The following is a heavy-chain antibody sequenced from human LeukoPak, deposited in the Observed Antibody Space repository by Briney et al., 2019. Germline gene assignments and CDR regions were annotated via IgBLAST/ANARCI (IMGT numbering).Heavy chain of an antibody. V-gene: IGHV3-23*01. CDR2: ISGSGGTT. CDR1: GFTFNNYA. CDR3: ARGRPHGNDY. Sequence: GGSLRLSCAASGFTFNNYAMNWVRQAPGKGLEWVSVISGSGGTTYYADSVKGRFTISRDSSKNTLYLQMNSLRAKDTAVYYCARGRPHGNDYWGQGTLVTVSS. D-gene: IGHD4-23*01. J-gene: IGHJ4*02.